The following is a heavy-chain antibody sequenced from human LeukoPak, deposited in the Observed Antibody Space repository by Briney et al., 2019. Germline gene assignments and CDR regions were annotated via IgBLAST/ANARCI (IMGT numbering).Heavy chain of an antibody. J-gene: IGHJ5*02. D-gene: IGHD6-13*01. CDR3: ARDRGAATGNWFDP. Sequence: GASVKVSCKASGYTFISYAIHWVRQAPGQRLEWMGWINVGNGNTKYSQKFQGRVTITRDTSASTAYMRLSSLRSEDTAVYYCARDRGAATGNWFDPWGQGTLVTVSS. V-gene: IGHV1-3*01. CDR2: INVGNGNT. CDR1: GYTFISYA.